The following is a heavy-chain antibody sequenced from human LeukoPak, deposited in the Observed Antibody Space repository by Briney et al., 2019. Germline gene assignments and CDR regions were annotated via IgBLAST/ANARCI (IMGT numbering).Heavy chain of an antibody. D-gene: IGHD3-10*01. J-gene: IGHJ4*02. CDR1: GGSISSSSYY. V-gene: IGHV4-39*07. CDR3: ARAPAGSGSYSVDY. Sequence: PSETLSLTCTVSGGSISSSSYYWGWIRQPPGKGLEWIGSIYYSGSTYYNPSLKSRVTISADTSKNHFSLKLSSVTAADTAVYYCARAPAGSGSYSVDYWGQGTLVTVSS. CDR2: IYYSGST.